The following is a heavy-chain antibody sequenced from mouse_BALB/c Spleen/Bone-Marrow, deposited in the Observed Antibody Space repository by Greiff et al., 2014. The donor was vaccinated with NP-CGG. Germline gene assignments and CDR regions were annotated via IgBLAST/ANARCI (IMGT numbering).Heavy chain of an antibody. D-gene: IGHD3-3*01. CDR2: IRNKANGYTT. CDR3: VRDRGAVFSDY. Sequence: EVHLVESGGGLVQPGGSLRLSCATSGFTFTDYYMNWVRQPPGMALEWLGFIRNKANGYTTEYSASVKGRFTISRDNSQSFLYLQMNTLRPEDSATYYCVRDRGAVFSDYWGQGTTLTVSS. V-gene: IGHV7-3*02. J-gene: IGHJ2*01. CDR1: GFTFTDYY.